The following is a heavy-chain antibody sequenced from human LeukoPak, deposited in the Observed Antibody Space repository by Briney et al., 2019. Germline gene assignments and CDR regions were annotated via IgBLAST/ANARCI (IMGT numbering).Heavy chain of an antibody. D-gene: IGHD6-13*01. Sequence: ASVKVSCKASGYTFTSYGISWVRHAPGQGLEWMGWISAYNGKTNYAQTLQGRGTMTTDTSTSTAYMELRSLRSDDTAVYYCARDFRAFIAAAGLNDWGQGTLVTVSS. J-gene: IGHJ4*02. V-gene: IGHV1-18*01. CDR3: ARDFRAFIAAAGLND. CDR1: GYTFTSYG. CDR2: ISAYNGKT.